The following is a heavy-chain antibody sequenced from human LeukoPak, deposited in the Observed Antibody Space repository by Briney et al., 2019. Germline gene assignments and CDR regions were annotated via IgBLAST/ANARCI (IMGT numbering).Heavy chain of an antibody. J-gene: IGHJ4*02. V-gene: IGHV3-7*01. CDR2: IKQDGSEK. CDR3: ATRVL. CDR1: GFTFSNYW. D-gene: IGHD3-3*01. Sequence: GSLRLSCAASGFTFSNYWMSWFRQAPGKGLEWVANIKQDGSEKYYVDSVKGRFTISRDNAKNSLYLHMNSLRVEDTAVYYCATRVLRGQGTLVTVSS.